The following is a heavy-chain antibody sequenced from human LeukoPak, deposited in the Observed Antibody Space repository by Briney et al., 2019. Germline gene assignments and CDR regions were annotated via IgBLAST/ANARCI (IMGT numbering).Heavy chain of an antibody. D-gene: IGHD1-1*01. V-gene: IGHV4-38-2*02. J-gene: IGHJ6*02. Sequence: SETLSLTCTVSGYSISSGYYWGWIRQPPGKGLEWIGSIYHSGSTYYNPSLKSRVTISVDTSKNQFSLKLSSVTAADTAVYYCARDSQLYYYGMDVWGQGTTVTVSS. CDR3: ARDSQLYYYGMDV. CDR2: IYHSGST. CDR1: GYSISSGYY.